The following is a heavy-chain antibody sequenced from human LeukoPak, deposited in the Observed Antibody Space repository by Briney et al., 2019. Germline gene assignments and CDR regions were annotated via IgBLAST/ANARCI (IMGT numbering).Heavy chain of an antibody. J-gene: IGHJ4*02. CDR1: GFSFSGSA. V-gene: IGHV3-73*01. D-gene: IGHD5-12*01. CDR3: TRHDSGYDGEDY. CDR2: IRSKANSYAT. Sequence: LSGGSLRLSCAASGFSFSGSAVHWVRQASGKGLEWVGRIRSKANSYATAYAASVKGRFTISRDDSKNTAYLQMNSLKTEDTAVYYCTRHDSGYDGEDYWGQGTLVTVSS.